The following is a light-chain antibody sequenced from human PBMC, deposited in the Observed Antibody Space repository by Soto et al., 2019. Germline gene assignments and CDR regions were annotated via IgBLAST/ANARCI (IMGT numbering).Light chain of an antibody. CDR2: EVS. V-gene: IGLV2-8*01. CDR3: SSYAGSNIYV. J-gene: IGLJ1*01. CDR1: SSDVGGYNY. Sequence: QSVLTQPPSASGSPGQAVTISCTGTSSDVGGYNYVSWYQQHPGKVPKLMIYEVSKRPSGVPDRFSGSKSGNTASLTVSGLQAEDEADYYCSSYAGSNIYVYGIGTKVTVL.